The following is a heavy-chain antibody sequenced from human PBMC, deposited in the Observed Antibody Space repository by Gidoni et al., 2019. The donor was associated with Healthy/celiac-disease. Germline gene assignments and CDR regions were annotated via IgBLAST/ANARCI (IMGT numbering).Heavy chain of an antibody. CDR3: AKDRGELHPPDAFDI. CDR1: GFTFSSYG. J-gene: IGHJ3*02. D-gene: IGHD1-26*01. Sequence: QVQLVESGGGVVQPGGSLRLSCAASGFTFSSYGMHWVRQAPGKGLEWVAFRRYDGSNKYYADSVKGRFTISRDNSKNTLYLQMNSLRAEDTAVYYCAKDRGELHPPDAFDIWGQGTMVTVSS. V-gene: IGHV3-30*02. CDR2: RRYDGSNK.